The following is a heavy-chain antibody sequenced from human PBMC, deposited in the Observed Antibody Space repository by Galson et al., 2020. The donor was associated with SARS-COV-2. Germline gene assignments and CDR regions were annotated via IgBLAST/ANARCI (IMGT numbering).Heavy chain of an antibody. D-gene: IGHD3-10*01. CDR1: GGSISSGGYY. CDR3: ARAVRGVIIKGFDWFDP. J-gene: IGHJ5*02. Sequence: SETLSLTCTVSGGSISSGGYYWSWIRQHPGKGLEWIGYIYYSGSTYYNPSLKNRVTISVDTSKNQFSLKLSSVTAADTAVYYCARAVRGVIIKGFDWFDPWGQGTLVTVSS. CDR2: IYYSGST. V-gene: IGHV4-31*03.